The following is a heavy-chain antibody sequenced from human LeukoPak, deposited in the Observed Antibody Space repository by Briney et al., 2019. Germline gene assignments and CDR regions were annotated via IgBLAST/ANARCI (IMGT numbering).Heavy chain of an antibody. CDR2: INPNSGGT. CDR3: ARGTLRAGSGTRYYFDY. Sequence: VASAKVSCKASGYTFTGYHMHWVRQAPGQGLEWMGWINPNSGGTNYAQKFQGWVTMTRDTSISTAYMELSRLRSDDTAVYYCARGTLRAGSGTRYYFDYWGQGTLVTVSS. J-gene: IGHJ4*02. V-gene: IGHV1-2*04. CDR1: GYTFTGYH. D-gene: IGHD2-2*01.